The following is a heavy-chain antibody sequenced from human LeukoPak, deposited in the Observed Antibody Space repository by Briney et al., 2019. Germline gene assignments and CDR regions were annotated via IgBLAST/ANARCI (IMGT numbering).Heavy chain of an antibody. CDR3: ARARLYSSNWFDP. D-gene: IGHD6-19*01. CDR1: GFTFSDSA. CDR2: ISFSGANT. V-gene: IGHV3-23*01. Sequence: GGSLRLSCAASGFTFSDSAMTWVRQAPGKGLDWVSLISFSGANTYYADSVKGRFTISRDNSKNTLYLQMNSLRAEDTAVYYCARARLYSSNWFDPWGQGTLVTVSS. J-gene: IGHJ5*02.